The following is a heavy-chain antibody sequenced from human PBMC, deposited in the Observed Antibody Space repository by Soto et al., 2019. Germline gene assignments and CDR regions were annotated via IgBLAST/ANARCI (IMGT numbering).Heavy chain of an antibody. Sequence: LSLSCAASGFTFDDYTMHWVRQAPGKGLEWVSLISWDGGSTYYADSVKGRFTISRDNSKNSLYLQMNSLRTEDTALYYCAKDMGCSSTSCYEYYYYYYRMDVWGQGSKVTVSS. CDR2: ISWDGGST. CDR3: AKDMGCSSTSCYEYYYYYYRMDV. V-gene: IGHV3-43*01. J-gene: IGHJ6*02. CDR1: GFTFDDYT. D-gene: IGHD2-2*01.